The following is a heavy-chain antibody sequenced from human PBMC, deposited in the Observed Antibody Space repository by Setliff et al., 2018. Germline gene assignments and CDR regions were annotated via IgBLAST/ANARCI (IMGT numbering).Heavy chain of an antibody. V-gene: IGHV1-18*01. CDR1: GYSFASYG. Sequence: ASVKVSCKTSGYSFASYGVSWVRQAPGQGLEWMGWISGYNGDTNYAPEFQGRVTMTTDTSTTTAYMELRSLRPEDSAVYYCAKEDYSDSSGYYYETPWFDPWGQGTLVTV. CDR2: ISGYNGDT. J-gene: IGHJ5*02. CDR3: AKEDYSDSSGYYYETPWFDP. D-gene: IGHD3-22*01.